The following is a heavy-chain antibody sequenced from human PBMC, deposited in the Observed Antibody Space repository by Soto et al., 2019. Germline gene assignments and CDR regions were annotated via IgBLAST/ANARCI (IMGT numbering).Heavy chain of an antibody. CDR1: GYSTSSGSY. Sequence: VVGYSTSSGSYCGCSRQPPGKGLEWIGSIYHSGSTYYNPSLKSRVIISVDTSKNQFSMKLSSVTAADTAVYYCARGAIVVVPAAIHEGWFDPWGQGTLVTVSS. J-gene: IGHJ5*02. D-gene: IGHD2-2*02. V-gene: IGHV4-38-2*02. CDR2: IYHSGST. CDR3: ARGAIVVVPAAIHEGWFDP.